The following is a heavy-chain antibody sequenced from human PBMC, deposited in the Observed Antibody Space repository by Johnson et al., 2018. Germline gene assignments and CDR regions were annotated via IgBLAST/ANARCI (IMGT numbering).Heavy chain of an antibody. CDR3: ARAHWTTGNAMDV. CDR2: INQSGSIM. CDR1: GFTFSDYF. D-gene: IGHD1-1*01. J-gene: IGHJ6*02. V-gene: IGHV3-11*01. Sequence: VQLGESGGGLVKPGGSLRLSCAASGFTFSDYFMSWIRQAPGKGLEWISYINQSGSIMYYADSVKGRFTISRDNAENSLYLPMNSLRAEDTAVYYCARAHWTTGNAMDVWGQGTTVTVSS.